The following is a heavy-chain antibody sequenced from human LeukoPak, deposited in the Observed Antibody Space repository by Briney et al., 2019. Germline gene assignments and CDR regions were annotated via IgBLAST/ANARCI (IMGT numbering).Heavy chain of an antibody. D-gene: IGHD2-15*01. V-gene: IGHV5-51*01. CDR3: ARRNKYCSGGSCYSGDAFDI. Sequence: GASLQISCKGSGSIFTSYWIGWVRQLRGKGLEWMGIIYPGDSDTRYSPSFQDQVTISADKYISTAYLQWSSLKASDTAMYYCARRNKYCSGGSCYSGDAFDIWGQGTMVTVSS. CDR2: IYPGDSDT. CDR1: GSIFTSYW. J-gene: IGHJ3*02.